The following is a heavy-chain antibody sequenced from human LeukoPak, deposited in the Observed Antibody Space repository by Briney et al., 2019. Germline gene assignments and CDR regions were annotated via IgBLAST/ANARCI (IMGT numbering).Heavy chain of an antibody. CDR3: ARRLRYCTDGTCYPDY. J-gene: IGHJ4*02. D-gene: IGHD2-15*01. Sequence: GGSLRLSCAASGFTFSSYAMHWVRQAPGKGLEWVAVISYDGSNKYYADSVKGRFTISRDNSKNTLYLQMNSLRAEDTAVYYCARRLRYCTDGTCYPDYWGQGTLVTVSS. CDR2: ISYDGSNK. V-gene: IGHV3-30-3*01. CDR1: GFTFSSYA.